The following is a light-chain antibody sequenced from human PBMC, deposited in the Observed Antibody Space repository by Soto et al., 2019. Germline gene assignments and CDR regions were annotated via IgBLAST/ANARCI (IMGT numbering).Light chain of an antibody. CDR1: QSISSW. Sequence: EIQMTQYHSTLSASVGGRVTITCRASQSISSWLAWYQQKPGTAPKLLIYKGSSLESGVPTRFSGRASGTDFTLTNSRVPPDDFPPYYCQHYNSYSYTFGQGTKLEIK. CDR2: KGS. V-gene: IGKV1-5*03. CDR3: QHYNSYSYT. J-gene: IGKJ2*01.